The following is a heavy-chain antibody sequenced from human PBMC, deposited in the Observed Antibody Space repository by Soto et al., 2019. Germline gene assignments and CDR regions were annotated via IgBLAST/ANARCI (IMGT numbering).Heavy chain of an antibody. Sequence: LSCAASGFTFRDYYMTWIRQAPGKGLEWVSYISSSGTGIYYPDSVKGRFTISRDNGKNSLYLQMSSLRVEDTAVYYCARAYSDAFDIWGQGTMVTVSS. CDR1: GFTFRDYY. CDR2: ISSSGTGI. D-gene: IGHD2-15*01. CDR3: ARAYSDAFDI. V-gene: IGHV3-11*01. J-gene: IGHJ3*02.